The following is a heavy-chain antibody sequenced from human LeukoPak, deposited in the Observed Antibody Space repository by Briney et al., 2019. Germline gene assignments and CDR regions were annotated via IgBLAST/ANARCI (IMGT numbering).Heavy chain of an antibody. Sequence: SETLSLTCTVSGGSIISSNYYWSWIRQPAGKGLEWIGRIYSTGTTYYKPSLKSRVTMSVDTSHNQFFLKLNSVTAADTAVYYCAREARSGYEGFWSDPWGQGTVVTVSS. CDR1: GGSIISSNYY. V-gene: IGHV4-61*02. CDR2: IYSTGTT. J-gene: IGHJ5*02. CDR3: AREARSGYEGFWSDP. D-gene: IGHD5-12*01.